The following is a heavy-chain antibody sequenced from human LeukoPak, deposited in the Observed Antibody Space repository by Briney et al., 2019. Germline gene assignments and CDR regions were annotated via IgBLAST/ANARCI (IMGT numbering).Heavy chain of an antibody. CDR2: IYHSGST. J-gene: IGHJ4*02. CDR3: ARRPTGVVVVFDY. Sequence: SETLSLTCAVSGYSISSGYYWGWIRQPPGKGLEWIGSIYHSGSTYYNPSLKSRVTISVDTSKNQFSLKLSSVTAADTAVYYCARRPTGVVVVFDYWGQGTLVTVSS. D-gene: IGHD3-22*01. CDR1: GYSISSGYY. V-gene: IGHV4-38-2*01.